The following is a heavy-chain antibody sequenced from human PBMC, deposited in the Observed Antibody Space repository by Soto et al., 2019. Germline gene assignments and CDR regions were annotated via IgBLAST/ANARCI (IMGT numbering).Heavy chain of an antibody. J-gene: IGHJ6*02. V-gene: IGHV1-69*13. D-gene: IGHD3-22*01. Sequence: RASVKVSCKASGGTFSSYAISWVRQAPGQGLEWMGGIIPIFGTANYAQKFQGGVTITADESTSTAYMELSSLRSEDTAVYYCARSRNYSDSSGYYYGPPPRYYYYGMDVWGQGTTVTVSS. CDR2: IIPIFGTA. CDR3: ARSRNYSDSSGYYYGPPPRYYYYGMDV. CDR1: GGTFSSYA.